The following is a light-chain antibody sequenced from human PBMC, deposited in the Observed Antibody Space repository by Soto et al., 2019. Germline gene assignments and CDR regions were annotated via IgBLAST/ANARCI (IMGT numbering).Light chain of an antibody. CDR2: LGS. J-gene: IGKJ5*01. CDR3: MQALQTPA. CDR1: QSLLHSNGYNY. V-gene: IGKV2-28*01. Sequence: DIVMTQSPLSLPVTPGEPASISCRSSQSLLHSNGYNYLDWYLQKPGQSPQVLIYLGSNRASGVPGRFSGSGSGTDFTLKISRVDAEDVGVYYCMQALQTPAFGQGTRLEIK.